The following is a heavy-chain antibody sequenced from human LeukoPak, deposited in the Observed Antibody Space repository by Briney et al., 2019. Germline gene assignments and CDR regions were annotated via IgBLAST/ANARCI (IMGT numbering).Heavy chain of an antibody. Sequence: SQTLSLTRTVSGGSISSGDYYWSWIRQPPGKGLEWIGYIYYSGSTYYNPSLKSRVTISVDTSKNQFSLKLSSVTAADTAVYYCARVVPAADFDYWGQGTLVTVSS. CDR1: GGSISSGDYY. CDR3: ARVVPAADFDY. J-gene: IGHJ4*02. D-gene: IGHD2-2*01. V-gene: IGHV4-30-4*08. CDR2: IYYSGST.